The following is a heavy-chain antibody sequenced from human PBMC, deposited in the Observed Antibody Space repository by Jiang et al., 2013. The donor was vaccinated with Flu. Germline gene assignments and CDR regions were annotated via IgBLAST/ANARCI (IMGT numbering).Heavy chain of an antibody. CDR1: GGSFNNYA. V-gene: IGHV1-69*01. D-gene: IGHD5-18*01. CDR2: IVPIFGTP. CDR3: ARGVGGYSHGYVLY. J-gene: IGHJ4*02. Sequence: SGAEVKKPGSSVKVSCKASGGSFNNYAITWVRQSPGQGLEWMGGIVPIFGTPNYAQKFQGRVTITADESTSTVYMELASLRSEDTAVYYCARGVGGYSHGYVLYWGQGTLVTVSS.